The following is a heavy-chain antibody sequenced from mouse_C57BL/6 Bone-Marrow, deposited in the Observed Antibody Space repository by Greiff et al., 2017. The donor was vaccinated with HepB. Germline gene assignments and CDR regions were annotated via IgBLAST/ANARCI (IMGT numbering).Heavy chain of an antibody. J-gene: IGHJ2*01. CDR1: GFTFSSYG. Sequence: VQLKESGGDLVKPGGSLKLSCAASGFTFSSYGMSWVRQTPDKRLEWVATISSGGSYTYYPDSVKGRFTISRDNAKNTLYLQMSSLKSEDTAMYFCARRVVVDPYFDYWGQGTTLTVSS. V-gene: IGHV5-6*01. CDR2: ISSGGSYT. D-gene: IGHD1-1*01. CDR3: ARRVVVDPYFDY.